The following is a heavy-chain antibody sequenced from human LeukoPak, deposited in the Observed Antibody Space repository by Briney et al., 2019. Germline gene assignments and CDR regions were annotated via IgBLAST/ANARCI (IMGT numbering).Heavy chain of an antibody. CDR1: GYTFTGYY. V-gene: IGHV1-2*02. Sequence: ASVKVSCKASGYTFTGYYMHWVRQAPGQGLEWMGWINPNSGGTNYAQKFQGRVTMTRDTSISTAYMELSRLRSDDTAVYYCARDSYFHLGYCSGGSCYRYTSKGYDYYYYMDVWGKGTTVTVSS. J-gene: IGHJ6*03. CDR3: ARDSYFHLGYCSGGSCYRYTSKGYDYYYYMDV. CDR2: INPNSGGT. D-gene: IGHD2-15*01.